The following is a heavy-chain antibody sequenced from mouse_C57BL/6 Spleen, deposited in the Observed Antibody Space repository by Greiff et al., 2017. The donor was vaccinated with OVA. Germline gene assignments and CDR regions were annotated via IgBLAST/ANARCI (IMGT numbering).Heavy chain of an antibody. Sequence: VKLQQPGAELVRPGSSVKLSCKASGYTFTSYWMDWVKQRPGQGLEWIGNIYPSDSETHYNQKFKDKATLTVDKSSSTAYMQLSSLTSEDSAVYYCARESSYSMDYWGQGTSVTVSS. CDR2: IYPSDSET. V-gene: IGHV1-61*01. J-gene: IGHJ4*01. CDR3: ARESSYSMDY. D-gene: IGHD1-1*01. CDR1: GYTFTSYW.